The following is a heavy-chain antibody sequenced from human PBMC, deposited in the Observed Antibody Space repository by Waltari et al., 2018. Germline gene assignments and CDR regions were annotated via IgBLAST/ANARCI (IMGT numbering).Heavy chain of an antibody. V-gene: IGHV3-23*01. Sequence: EVQLLESGGGLVQPWGSLRLPCAASGFTFSSYALSWFRQAPGKGLEWVSAISGSGGSTYYADSVKGRFTISRDNSKNTLYLQMNSLRAEDTAVYYCAKDHMGEYSYGAFDYWGQGTLVTVSS. CDR3: AKDHMGEYSYGAFDY. CDR1: GFTFSSYA. D-gene: IGHD5-18*01. J-gene: IGHJ4*02. CDR2: ISGSGGST.